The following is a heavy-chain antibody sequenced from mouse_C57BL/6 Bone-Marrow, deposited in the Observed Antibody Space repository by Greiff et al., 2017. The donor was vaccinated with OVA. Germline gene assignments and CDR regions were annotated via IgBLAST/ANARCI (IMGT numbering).Heavy chain of an antibody. Sequence: EVKLQESGGGLVQPGGSMKLSCVASGFTFSNYWMNWVRQSPEKGLEWVAQIRLKSDNYATHYAESVKGRFTISRDDSKSSVYLQMNNLRAEDTGIYYCTGRGYYDYDVGFAYWGQGTLVTVSA. D-gene: IGHD2-4*01. J-gene: IGHJ3*01. CDR2: IRLKSDNYAT. CDR3: TGRGYYDYDVGFAY. V-gene: IGHV6-3*01. CDR1: GFTFSNYW.